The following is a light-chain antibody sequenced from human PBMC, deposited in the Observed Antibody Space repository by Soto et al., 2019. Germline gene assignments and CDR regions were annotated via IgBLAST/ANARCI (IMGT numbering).Light chain of an antibody. V-gene: IGKV3D-15*01. CDR1: QNLGTLY. CDR2: DAS. Sequence: VLTQSPGVLSLSTGESGTLSCRASQNLGTLYLAWFQQKSGQAPRLLIYDASNRATGIPARFSGSGSGTEFTLTISSLQSEDFAVYDCQQYNDWPPITVGQGTRLDIK. J-gene: IGKJ5*01. CDR3: QQYNDWPPIT.